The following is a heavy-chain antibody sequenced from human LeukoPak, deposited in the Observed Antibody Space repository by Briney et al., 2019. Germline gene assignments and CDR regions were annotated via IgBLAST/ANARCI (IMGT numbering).Heavy chain of an antibody. D-gene: IGHD1-20*01. CDR3: VREWDNWNDRGFDY. V-gene: IGHV4-59*01. J-gene: IGHJ4*02. Sequence: PSGTLSLTCTVSGGSISSYYWSWIRQPPGKGLEWIGYIYYSGSTNYNPSLKSRVTISVDTSKNQFSLKLSSVTAADTAVYYCVREWDNWNDRGFDYWGQGTLVTVSS. CDR2: IYYSGST. CDR1: GGSISSYY.